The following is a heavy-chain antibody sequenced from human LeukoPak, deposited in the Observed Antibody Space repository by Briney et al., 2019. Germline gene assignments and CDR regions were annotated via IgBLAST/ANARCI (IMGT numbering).Heavy chain of an antibody. J-gene: IGHJ4*02. CDR1: GFTFSGHW. V-gene: IGHV3-7*01. CDR3: TRDRSRAEDD. CDR2: INQGGSDK. Sequence: GGSLRLSCAASGFTFSGHWMSWVRQAPGKGLEWVANINQGGSDKYYVDSVKGRFTISRDNANNLLYLQMNSLRGEDTVVYYCTRDRSRAEDDWGQGTLVTVSS. D-gene: IGHD1-14*01.